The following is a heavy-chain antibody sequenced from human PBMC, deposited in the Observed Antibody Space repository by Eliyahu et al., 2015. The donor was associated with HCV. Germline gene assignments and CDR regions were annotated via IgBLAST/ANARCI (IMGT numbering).Heavy chain of an antibody. J-gene: IGHJ4*02. CDR2: IYYSGNT. CDR1: GGSISSYY. V-gene: IGHV4-59*01. D-gene: IGHD3-16*01. Sequence: QVQLQESGPGLVKPSETLSLTCTVSGGSISSYYWSWIRQPPGKGLEWIGFIYYSGNTNYNPPLKSRVTISVDTSKNQFSLKVSSVTAADTAVYYCARETWRDGHGYVEDYWGRGNPGHRLL. CDR3: ARETWRDGHGYVEDY.